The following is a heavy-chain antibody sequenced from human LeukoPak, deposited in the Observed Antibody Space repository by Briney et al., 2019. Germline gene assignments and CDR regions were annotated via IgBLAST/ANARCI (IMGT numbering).Heavy chain of an antibody. CDR1: GFTFSSYG. CDR3: AKEPYYYDSSGYLDY. CDR2: ISYDGSNK. Sequence: GGSLRLSCAASGFTFSSYGMHWVHQAPGKGLEWVAVISYDGSNKYYADSVKGRFTISRDNSKNTLYPQMNSLRAEDTAVYYCAKEPYYYDSSGYLDYWGQGTLVTVSS. J-gene: IGHJ4*02. D-gene: IGHD3-22*01. V-gene: IGHV3-30*18.